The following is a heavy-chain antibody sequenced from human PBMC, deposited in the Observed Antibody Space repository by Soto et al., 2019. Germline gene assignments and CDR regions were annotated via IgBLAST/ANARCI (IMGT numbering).Heavy chain of an antibody. V-gene: IGHV4-61*01. D-gene: IGHD3-9*01. J-gene: IGHJ4*02. Sequence: PSETLSLTCTVSGGSVNSGSYYWSWIRKPPGMGLEWIGYIFYSGSTNYNPSLKSRVTISVDTSKNQFSLKLSSVTAADTAVYYCARVPYYDILTGYLGQYYFDYWGQGTLVTVSS. CDR1: GGSVNSGSYY. CDR2: IFYSGST. CDR3: ARVPYYDILTGYLGQYYFDY.